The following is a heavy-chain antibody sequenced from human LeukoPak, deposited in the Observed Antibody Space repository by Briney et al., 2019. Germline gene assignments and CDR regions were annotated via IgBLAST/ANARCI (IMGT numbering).Heavy chain of an antibody. J-gene: IGHJ6*03. V-gene: IGHV3-21*04. Sequence: GGSLRLSCAASGFTFSNYIMNWVHQAPGKGLEWVSSISSSSSYIYYADSVKGRFTISRDNSKNTLYLQMNSLRAEDTAVYYCARGKYNWNDRDYYYYMDVWGKGTTVTVSS. CDR3: ARGKYNWNDRDYYYYMDV. CDR2: ISSSSSYI. CDR1: GFTFSNYI. D-gene: IGHD1-1*01.